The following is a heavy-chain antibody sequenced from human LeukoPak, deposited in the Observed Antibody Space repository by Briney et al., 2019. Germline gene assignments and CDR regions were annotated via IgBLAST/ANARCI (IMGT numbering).Heavy chain of an antibody. CDR3: TTSYAYGSGSYYNY. J-gene: IGHJ4*02. Sequence: GGSLRLSCAASGFTFSHAWISWVRQAPGKGLEWVGRLKSKTDGGTTDYAAPVKGRITISRDDSKNTLFLQMNSLKTEDTAVYYCTTSYAYGSGSYYNYCGQGTLVTVSS. V-gene: IGHV3-15*01. CDR1: GFTFSHAW. CDR2: LKSKTDGGTT. D-gene: IGHD3-10*01.